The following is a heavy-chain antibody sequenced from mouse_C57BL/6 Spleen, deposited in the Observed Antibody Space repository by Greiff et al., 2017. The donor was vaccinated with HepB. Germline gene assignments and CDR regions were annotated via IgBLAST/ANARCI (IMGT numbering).Heavy chain of an antibody. V-gene: IGHV1-55*01. CDR3: ARWGDYDGDAMDY. CDR1: GYTFTSYW. D-gene: IGHD2-4*01. J-gene: IGHJ4*01. CDR2: IYPGSVST. Sequence: QVQLQQPGAELVMPGASVKMSCKASGYTFTSYWITWVKQRPGQGLEWIGDIYPGSVSTNYNEKFKSEATLTVDTSSSTAYMQLSSLTSEDSAVYYCARWGDYDGDAMDYWGQGTSVTVSS.